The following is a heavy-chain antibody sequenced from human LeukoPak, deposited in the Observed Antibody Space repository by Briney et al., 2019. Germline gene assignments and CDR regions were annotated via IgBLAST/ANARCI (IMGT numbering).Heavy chain of an antibody. J-gene: IGHJ4*02. Sequence: ASVKVSCKASGYTFSSYDINWVRQATGQGLEWMGWMNPNSGNTGYAQKFQGRVSMTSNTSISTAYMELSSLRSEDTAVYYCTRGLRREQQLLRAFDDWGQGTRVTVSS. D-gene: IGHD6-13*01. CDR2: MNPNSGNT. CDR1: GYTFSSYD. V-gene: IGHV1-8*01. CDR3: TRGLRREQQLLRAFDD.